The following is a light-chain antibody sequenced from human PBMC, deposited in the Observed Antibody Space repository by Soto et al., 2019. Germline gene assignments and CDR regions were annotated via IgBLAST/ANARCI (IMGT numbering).Light chain of an antibody. Sequence: DLQMPQSPSTLSGSVGDSLPITCRASQSISSWLAWYQQKPGKAPKLLIYDASSLESGVPSRFSGSGSGTEFTLTISSLQPDDFATYYCQQYNSYSITFGQGTRLEIK. V-gene: IGKV1-5*01. CDR2: DAS. CDR3: QQYNSYSIT. J-gene: IGKJ5*01. CDR1: QSISSW.